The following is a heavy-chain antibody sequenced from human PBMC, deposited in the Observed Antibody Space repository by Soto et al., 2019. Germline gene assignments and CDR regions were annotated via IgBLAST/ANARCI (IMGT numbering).Heavy chain of an antibody. CDR1: GFTFSSYA. CDR2: ISGSGGST. J-gene: IGHJ6*02. CDR3: ASKRIVGATTSLNPYYYYYGMDV. D-gene: IGHD1-26*01. V-gene: IGHV3-23*01. Sequence: EVQLLESGGGLVQPGGSLRLSCAASGFTFSSYAMSWVRQAPGKGLEWVSAISGSGGSTYYADSVKGRFTISRDNSKNKLYLQMNSLRAEDTAVYYCASKRIVGATTSLNPYYYYYGMDVWGQGTTVTVSS.